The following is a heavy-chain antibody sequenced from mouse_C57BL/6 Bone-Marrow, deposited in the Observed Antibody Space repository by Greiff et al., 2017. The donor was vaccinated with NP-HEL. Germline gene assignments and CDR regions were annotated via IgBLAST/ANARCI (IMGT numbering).Heavy chain of an antibody. J-gene: IGHJ1*03. CDR3: ARSITTVVSSDWYFDV. D-gene: IGHD1-1*01. CDR1: GYAFSSYW. V-gene: IGHV1-80*01. CDR2: IYPGDGDT. Sequence: QVQLQQSGAELVKPGASVKISCKASGYAFSSYWMNWVKQRPGKGLEWIGQIYPGDGDTKYNGKFKGKATLTADKSSSTAYMPLSSLTSEDSAVYFCARSITTVVSSDWYFDVWGTGTTVTVSS.